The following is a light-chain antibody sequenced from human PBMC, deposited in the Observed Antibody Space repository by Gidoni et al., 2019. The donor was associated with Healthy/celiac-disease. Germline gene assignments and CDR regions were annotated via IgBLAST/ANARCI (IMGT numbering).Light chain of an antibody. CDR2: AAS. V-gene: IGKV1-33*01. Sequence: DVQMHQSPSSLSASVGDRVPITCPASQDISNYLNWYQQKPGKAPKLLIYAASNLDTGVPSRFSGSGSGTDFTLTISSLQPEDFATYYCQQYGNPPLTFGGGTKVEIK. J-gene: IGKJ4*01. CDR1: QDISNY. CDR3: QQYGNPPLT.